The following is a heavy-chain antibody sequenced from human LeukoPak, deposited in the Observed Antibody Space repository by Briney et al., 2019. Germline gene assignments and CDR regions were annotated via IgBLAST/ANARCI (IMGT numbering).Heavy chain of an antibody. CDR2: INSDGSST. CDR3: ASWYSSGWCSFDY. CDR1: GFTFSSYW. J-gene: IGHJ4*02. V-gene: IGHV3-74*01. Sequence: GGSLRLSCAASGFTFSSYWMHWVRQAPGKGLVWVSRINSDGSSTSYADSVKGRFTISRDNAKNTLYLQMNSLRAEDTAVYYCASWYSSGWCSFDYWGQGTLVTVSS. D-gene: IGHD6-19*01.